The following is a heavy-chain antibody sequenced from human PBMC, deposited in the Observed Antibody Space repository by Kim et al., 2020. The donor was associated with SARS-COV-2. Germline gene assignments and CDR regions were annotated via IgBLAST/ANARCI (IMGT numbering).Heavy chain of an antibody. CDR2: ISSTSSLM. CDR3: ARVTQFDY. V-gene: IGHV3-48*02. J-gene: IGHJ4*02. Sequence: GGSLRLSCAASGFTFSTYSMNWVRQAPGKGLEWVSYISSTSSLMYYADSVKGRFTISRDNAKNSVYLQMSSLRDEDTAIYYCARVTQFDYWGQGTLVTVSS. CDR1: GFTFSTYS.